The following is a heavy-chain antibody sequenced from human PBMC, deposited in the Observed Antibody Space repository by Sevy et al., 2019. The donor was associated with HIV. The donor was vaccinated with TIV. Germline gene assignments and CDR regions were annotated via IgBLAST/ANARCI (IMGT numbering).Heavy chain of an antibody. J-gene: IGHJ4*02. D-gene: IGHD3-16*01. CDR2: IKGDGSEK. CDR1: GFTFSVYW. V-gene: IGHV3-7*01. Sequence: GGSLRLSCAASGFTFSVYWMNWVRQAPGKGLEWVANIKGDGSEKHYVDSVEGRFTISRDNGKNLLYLQMNSLRVEDTAVYYCAHETFGRFDSWGQGTLVTVSS. CDR3: AHETFGRFDS.